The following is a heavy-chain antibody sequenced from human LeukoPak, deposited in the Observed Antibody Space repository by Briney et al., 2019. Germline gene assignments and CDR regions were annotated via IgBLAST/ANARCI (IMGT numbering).Heavy chain of an antibody. J-gene: IGHJ4*02. Sequence: ASVKVSCKVSGYTLTELSMHWVRQAPGKGLEWMGGFDPEDGETIYAQKFQGRVTMTEDTSTDTAYMELSSLRSEDTAVYYCATVDDISTGYSFDYWGQGTLVTVSS. D-gene: IGHD3-9*01. CDR1: GYTLTELS. CDR2: FDPEDGET. V-gene: IGHV1-24*01. CDR3: ATVDDISTGYSFDY.